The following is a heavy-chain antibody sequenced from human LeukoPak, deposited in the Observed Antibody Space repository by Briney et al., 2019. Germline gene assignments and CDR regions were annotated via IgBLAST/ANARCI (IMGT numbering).Heavy chain of an antibody. CDR3: ARSRRVSNWFDP. CDR2: IYYSGST. Sequence: SETLSFTCTVSGGSISSYYWSWIRQPPGKGLEWIGYIYYSGSTNYNPSLKSRVTISVDTSKNQFSLKLSSVTAADTAVYYCARSRRVSNWFDPWGQGTLVTVSS. J-gene: IGHJ5*02. CDR1: GGSISSYY. V-gene: IGHV4-59*01.